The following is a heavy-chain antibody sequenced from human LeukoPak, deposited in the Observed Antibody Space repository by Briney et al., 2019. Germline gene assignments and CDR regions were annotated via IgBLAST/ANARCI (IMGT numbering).Heavy chain of an antibody. Sequence: ASVKVSCKASGYTFTGYYMHWVRQAPGQGLEWMGWINPNSGGTNYAQKFQGWVTMTRDTSISTAYMELSRLRSDDTAVYYCARDRGSGYPYYYYGMDVWGQGTTVTVSS. CDR2: INPNSGGT. V-gene: IGHV1-2*04. J-gene: IGHJ6*02. CDR3: ARDRGSGYPYYYYGMDV. D-gene: IGHD3-22*01. CDR1: GYTFTGYY.